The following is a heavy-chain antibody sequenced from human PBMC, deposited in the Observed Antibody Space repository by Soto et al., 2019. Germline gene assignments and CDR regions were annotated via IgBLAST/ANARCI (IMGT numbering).Heavy chain of an antibody. J-gene: IGHJ6*02. Sequence: ASVKVSCQASGYTFTGYYMHWVRQAPGQGLEWMGWINPNSGGTNYAQKFQGRVTMTRDTSISTAYMELSRLRSDDTAVYYCASEYSTGYGMDVWGQGTTVTVSS. CDR3: ASEYSTGYGMDV. D-gene: IGHD6-25*01. CDR2: INPNSGGT. CDR1: GYTFTGYY. V-gene: IGHV1-2*02.